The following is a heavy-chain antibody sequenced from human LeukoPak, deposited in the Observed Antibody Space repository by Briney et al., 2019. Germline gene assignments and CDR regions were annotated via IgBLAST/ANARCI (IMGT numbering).Heavy chain of an antibody. J-gene: IGHJ4*02. CDR1: GGSISSYY. V-gene: IGHV4-59*12. D-gene: IGHD2-15*01. CDR2: IHYSGST. CDR3: ARVICSGGSCRFDY. Sequence: SETLSLTCTVSGGSISSYYWSWIRQPPGKGLEWIEYIHYSGSTYYNPSLKSQVTMSVDTSKNKFSLKLSSVTAADTAVYYCARVICSGGSCRFDYWGQGTLVTVSS.